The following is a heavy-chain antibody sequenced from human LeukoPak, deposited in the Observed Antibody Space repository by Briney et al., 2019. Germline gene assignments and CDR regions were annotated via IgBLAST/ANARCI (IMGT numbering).Heavy chain of an antibody. CDR1: GGSISSSSYY. V-gene: IGHV4-39*07. CDR3: ARGNYDFWSGYLTQSHYYMDV. Sequence: PSETLSLTCTVSGGSISSSSYYWGWIRQPPGKGLEWIGSIYYSGSTYYNPSLKSRVTISVDTSKNQFSLKLSSVTAADTAVYYCARGNYDFWSGYLTQSHYYMDVWGKGTTVTVSS. D-gene: IGHD3-3*01. J-gene: IGHJ6*03. CDR2: IYYSGST.